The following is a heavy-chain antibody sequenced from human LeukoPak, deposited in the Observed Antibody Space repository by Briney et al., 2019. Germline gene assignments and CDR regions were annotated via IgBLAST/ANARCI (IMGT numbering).Heavy chain of an antibody. CDR1: GFTFSTYE. CDR3: AREVIGGNSA. D-gene: IGHD4-23*01. Sequence: GGSLRLSCAASGFTFSTYEASLVRQAPGKGLEWVASISSSTTYIYYADSLKGRFTISRDDAKNSLYLQVSSLRAEDTAVYYCAREVIGGNSAWGQGTLVTVSS. J-gene: IGHJ4*02. V-gene: IGHV3-21*01. CDR2: ISSSTTYI.